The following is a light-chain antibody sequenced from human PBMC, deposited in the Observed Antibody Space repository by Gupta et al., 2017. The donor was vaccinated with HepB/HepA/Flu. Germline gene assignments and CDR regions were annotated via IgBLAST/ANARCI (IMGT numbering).Light chain of an antibody. Sequence: QPALSQRSPVSGSPGQSVTISCPGPSSDVGGYNDVSWYQRHPCKAPKLIIYDVNKRPSGVPDLFAGSKSGNTASLTIFEIQAEDEADYYCCSYAGMYTGIFGSGTRLTVL. V-gene: IGLV2-11*01. J-gene: IGLJ2*01. CDR2: DVN. CDR1: SSDVGGYND. CDR3: CSYAGMYTGI.